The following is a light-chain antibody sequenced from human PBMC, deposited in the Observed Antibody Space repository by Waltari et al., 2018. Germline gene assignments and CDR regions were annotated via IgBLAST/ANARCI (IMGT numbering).Light chain of an antibody. V-gene: IGKV1-5*03. J-gene: IGKJ1*01. Sequence: DIQMTQSPSTLSASVGDRVTITCRDSQSISSWLAWYQQKPGRAPKLLIYKASSLESGVPSRFSGSGSGTEFTLTISSLQPDDFATYYCQQYNSFLWTFGQGTKEEIK. CDR2: KAS. CDR1: QSISSW. CDR3: QQYNSFLWT.